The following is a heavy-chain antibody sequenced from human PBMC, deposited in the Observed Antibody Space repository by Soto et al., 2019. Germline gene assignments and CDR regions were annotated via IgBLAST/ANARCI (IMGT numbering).Heavy chain of an antibody. D-gene: IGHD4-17*01. CDR2: IYYSGST. Sequence: QVQLQESGPGLVKPSQTLSLTCTVSGGSISSGGYYWSWIRQHPGKGLEWIGYIYYSGSTYYNPSLKSRVTIAVDTSKNQFSLKMSSVTAADTAVYYCAMSFTVTTVGLFDPWGQGTLVTVSS. V-gene: IGHV4-31*03. J-gene: IGHJ5*02. CDR1: GGSISSGGYY. CDR3: AMSFTVTTVGLFDP.